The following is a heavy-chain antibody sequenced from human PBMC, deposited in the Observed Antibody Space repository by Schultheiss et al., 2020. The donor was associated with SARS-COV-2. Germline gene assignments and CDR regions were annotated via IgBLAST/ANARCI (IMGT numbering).Heavy chain of an antibody. CDR2: ISSSSSTI. D-gene: IGHD4-11*01. V-gene: IGHV3-48*01. Sequence: GGSLRLSCAASGFTFSSYWMNWVRQAPGKGLEWVSYISSSSSTIYYADSVKGRFTISRDNSKNTLYLQMNSLRAEDTAVYYCARDNPIYSGALTVIDYWGQGTLVTVSS. CDR3: ARDNPIYSGALTVIDY. CDR1: GFTFSSYW. J-gene: IGHJ4*02.